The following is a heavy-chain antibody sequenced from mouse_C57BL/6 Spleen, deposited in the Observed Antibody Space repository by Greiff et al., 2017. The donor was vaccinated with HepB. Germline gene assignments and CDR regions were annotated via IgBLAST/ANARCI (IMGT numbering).Heavy chain of an antibody. J-gene: IGHJ3*01. V-gene: IGHV1-82*01. CDR2: IYPGDGDT. Sequence: QVQLKQSGPELVKPGASVKISCKASGYAFSSSWMNWVKQRPGKGLEWIGRIYPGDGDTNYNGKFKGKATLTADKSSSTAYMQLSSLTSEDSAVYFCAVYGNYGGFAYWGQGTLVTVSA. CDR1: GYAFSSSW. CDR3: AVYGNYGGFAY. D-gene: IGHD2-1*01.